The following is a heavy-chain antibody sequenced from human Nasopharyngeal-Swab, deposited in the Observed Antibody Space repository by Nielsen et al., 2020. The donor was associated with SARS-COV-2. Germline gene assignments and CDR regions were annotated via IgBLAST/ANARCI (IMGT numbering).Heavy chain of an antibody. CDR2: IKQDGSEK. J-gene: IGHJ4*02. V-gene: IGHV3-7*01. Sequence: WIRQPPGKGLEWVANIKQDGSEKYYVDSVKGRFTISRDNAKNSLYLQMNSLRAEDTAVYYCARYYDILTGYYKTPAFDYWGQGTLVTVSS. D-gene: IGHD3-9*01. CDR3: ARYYDILTGYYKTPAFDY.